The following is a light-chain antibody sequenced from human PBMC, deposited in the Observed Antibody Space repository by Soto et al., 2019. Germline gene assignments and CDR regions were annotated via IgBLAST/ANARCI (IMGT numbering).Light chain of an antibody. Sequence: QSALTQPASVSGSPGQSLTISCTGTSSDVGGYNYVSWYQQHPGKAPKLMIYEVSNRPSGVSNRFSGSKSGNTASLTISGLQAEDEADYYCSSYTSSSTPDVFGTGTKLTVL. J-gene: IGLJ1*01. V-gene: IGLV2-14*01. CDR2: EVS. CDR1: SSDVGGYNY. CDR3: SSYTSSSTPDV.